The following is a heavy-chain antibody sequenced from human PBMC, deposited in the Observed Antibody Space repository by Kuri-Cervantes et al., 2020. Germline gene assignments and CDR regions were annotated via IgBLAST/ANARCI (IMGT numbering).Heavy chain of an antibody. CDR2: IYTSGST. Sequence: GSLRLSCIVSGGSISSYYWSWIRQPAGKGLEWIGRIYTSGSTNYNPSLKSRVTMSVDTSKNQFSLKLSSVTAADTAAYYCASSYDSSGYYYRHYYYGMDIWGQGNTVTVSS. D-gene: IGHD3-22*01. V-gene: IGHV4-4*07. J-gene: IGHJ6*02. CDR1: GGSISSYY. CDR3: ASSYDSSGYYYRHYYYGMDI.